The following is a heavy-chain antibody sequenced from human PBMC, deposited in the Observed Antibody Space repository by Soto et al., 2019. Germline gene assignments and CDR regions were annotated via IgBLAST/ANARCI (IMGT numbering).Heavy chain of an antibody. V-gene: IGHV1-46*01. CDR1: GYTFTDYA. CDR3: ARDLEVLGWSGYFDY. J-gene: IGHJ4*02. Sequence: ASVKVSCKASGYTFTDYAMHWVRQAPGQGLEWMGIINPSGGSTSYAQKFQGRVTMTRDTSTSTVYMGLSSLRSEDTAVYYCARDLEVLGWSGYFDYWGQGTLVTVSS. D-gene: IGHD3-3*01. CDR2: INPSGGST.